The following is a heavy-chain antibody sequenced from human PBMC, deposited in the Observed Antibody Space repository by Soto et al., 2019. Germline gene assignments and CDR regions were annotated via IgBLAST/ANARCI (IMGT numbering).Heavy chain of an antibody. CDR2: IYYSGST. D-gene: IGHD3-10*01. J-gene: IGHJ6*02. V-gene: IGHV4-59*01. CDR1: GGSISSYY. Sequence: QVQLQESGPGLVKPSETLSLTCTVSGGSISSYYWSWIRQPPGKGLEWIGYIYYSGSTNYNPSLRSRVSKSVNTSKNQFSMKLSSVTAADTAVYYCARDSRFGELLGYDHYGMDVWGQGTTVTVSS. CDR3: ARDSRFGELLGYDHYGMDV.